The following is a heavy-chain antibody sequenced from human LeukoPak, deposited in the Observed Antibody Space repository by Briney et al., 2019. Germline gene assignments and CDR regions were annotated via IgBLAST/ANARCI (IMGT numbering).Heavy chain of an antibody. CDR2: IIPIFGTA. Sequence: SVKVSCKASGGTFSSYAISWVRQAPGQGLEWMGGIIPIFGTANYAQKFQGRVTITADESTSTAYMELSSLRSEGTAVYYCARGYCSSTSCLTGDYYYYYYMDVWGKGTTVTVSS. V-gene: IGHV1-69*01. D-gene: IGHD2-2*01. CDR3: ARGYCSSTSCLTGDYYYYYYMDV. J-gene: IGHJ6*03. CDR1: GGTFSSYA.